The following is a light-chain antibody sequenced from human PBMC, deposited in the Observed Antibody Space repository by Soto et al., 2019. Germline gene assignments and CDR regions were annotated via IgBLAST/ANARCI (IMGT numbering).Light chain of an antibody. Sequence: AIQLTQSPSSLSASVGDRVTITCRASQGISSALAWYQQKPGKAPKLLIYDSSSLESGVPSRFSGSGSGTDFTLTISSLQPEDFATYYCKQFNSYHTCGQGTKLEIK. CDR1: QGISSA. J-gene: IGKJ2*01. V-gene: IGKV1-13*02. CDR2: DSS. CDR3: KQFNSYHT.